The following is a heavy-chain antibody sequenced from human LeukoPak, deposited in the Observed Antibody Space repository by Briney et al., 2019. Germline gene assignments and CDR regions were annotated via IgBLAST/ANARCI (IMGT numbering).Heavy chain of an antibody. CDR1: GYTFTGYY. Sequence: GASVKVSCKASGYTFTGYYMHWVRQAPGQGLEWMGWINPYSGGTNYAQKFQGWVTMTRDTSISTAYMELSRLRSNDTAVYYCARAPRFGELIDGMDVWGQGTTVTVSS. V-gene: IGHV1-2*04. CDR3: ARAPRFGELIDGMDV. CDR2: INPYSGGT. D-gene: IGHD3-10*01. J-gene: IGHJ6*02.